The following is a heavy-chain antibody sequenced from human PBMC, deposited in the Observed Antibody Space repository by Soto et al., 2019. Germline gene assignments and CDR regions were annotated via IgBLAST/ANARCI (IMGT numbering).Heavy chain of an antibody. CDR2: IKSKTDGGTT. CDR1: GFTFSNAW. J-gene: IGHJ6*02. V-gene: IGHV3-15*07. D-gene: IGHD5-18*01. Sequence: GGSLRLSCAASGFTFSNAWMNWVRQAPGKGLEWVGRIKSKTDGGTTDYTGPGKGRLTISRNDSKNTLYLQMTSLKTEYTAVYYCTTDDTSVEMATAYEFENIWLKYGMDVWGQGTTVTVSS. CDR3: TTDDTSVEMATAYEFENIWLKYGMDV.